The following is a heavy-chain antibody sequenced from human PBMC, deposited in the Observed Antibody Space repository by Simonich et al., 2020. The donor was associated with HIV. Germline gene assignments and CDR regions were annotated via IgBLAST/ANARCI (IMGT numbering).Heavy chain of an antibody. J-gene: IGHJ4*02. Sequence: QVQLQQWGAGLLKPSETLSLTCAVYGGSFSGNYWSWIRQPPGQGLEWIGEINHSGSTNYNPSLKSRVTISVDTSKNQFSLKLSSVTAADTAVYYCARGFYQRLYYFDYWGQGTLVTVSS. V-gene: IGHV4-34*01. CDR1: GGSFSGNY. D-gene: IGHD2-2*01. CDR2: INHSGST. CDR3: ARGFYQRLYYFDY.